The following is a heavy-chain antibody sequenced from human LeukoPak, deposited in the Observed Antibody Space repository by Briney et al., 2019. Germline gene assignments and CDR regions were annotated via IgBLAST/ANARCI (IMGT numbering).Heavy chain of an antibody. Sequence: PSETLSLTCTVSGGSISSYYWAWIRQSPGKGLEWIGYIYYSGSTNYNPSLKSRVTISVDTSKNQFSLRLNSVAAAVTAMYYCARSFGSGSYLSQYFLDYWGQGTLVTVSS. D-gene: IGHD3-10*01. V-gene: IGHV4-59*01. CDR1: GGSISSYY. CDR3: ARSFGSGSYLSQYFLDY. CDR2: IYYSGST. J-gene: IGHJ4*02.